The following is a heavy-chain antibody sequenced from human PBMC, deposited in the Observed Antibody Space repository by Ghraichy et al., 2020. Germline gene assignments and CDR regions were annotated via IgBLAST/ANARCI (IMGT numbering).Heavy chain of an antibody. D-gene: IGHD3-9*01. CDR1: GFTFSDYY. CDR2: ISSSSSYT. Sequence: GSLRLSCAASGFTFSDYYMSWIRQAPGKGLEWVSYISSSSSYTNYADSVKGRFTISRDNTKNSLYLQMNSLEAEDTAVYYCARLDYFDWLLYSPSLYGMVVWGQGTTVTVSS. V-gene: IGHV3-11*06. CDR3: ARLDYFDWLLYSPSLYGMVV. J-gene: IGHJ6*02.